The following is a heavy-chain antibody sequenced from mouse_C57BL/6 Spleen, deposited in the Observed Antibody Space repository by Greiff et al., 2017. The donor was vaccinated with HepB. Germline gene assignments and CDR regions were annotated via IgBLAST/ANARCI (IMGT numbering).Heavy chain of an antibody. J-gene: IGHJ3*01. Sequence: QVQLKQPGAELVMPGASVKLSCKASGYTFTSYWMHWVKQRPGQGLEWIGEIDPSDSYTNYNQKFKGKSTLTVDKSSSTAYMQLSSLTSEDSAVYYCAVYYGYDGSWFAYWGQGTLVTVSA. CDR2: IDPSDSYT. CDR1: GYTFTSYW. V-gene: IGHV1-69*01. CDR3: AVYYGYDGSWFAY. D-gene: IGHD2-2*01.